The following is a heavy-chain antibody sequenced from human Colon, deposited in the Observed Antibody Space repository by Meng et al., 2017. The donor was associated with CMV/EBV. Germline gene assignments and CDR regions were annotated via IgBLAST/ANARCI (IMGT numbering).Heavy chain of an antibody. V-gene: IGHV3-11*01. CDR3: ARYYYGLDY. CDR2: IGNRGTTI. J-gene: IGHJ4*02. CDR1: GFNFRDYY. D-gene: IGHD3-10*01. Sequence: LCCAASGFNFRDYYMTWIRQAPGKGLEWVSYIGNRGTTIYYADSVKGRFTISRDNAKNSLYLQMNSLRAEDTAVYFCARYYYGLDYWGQGTLVTVSS.